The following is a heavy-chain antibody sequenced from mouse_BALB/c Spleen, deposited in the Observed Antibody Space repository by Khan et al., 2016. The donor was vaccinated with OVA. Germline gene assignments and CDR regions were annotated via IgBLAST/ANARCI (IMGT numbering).Heavy chain of an antibody. CDR1: GYTFTSYW. CDR2: ISPGSGSA. D-gene: IGHD1-1*01. J-gene: IGHJ4*01. V-gene: IGHV1S41*01. Sequence: DLVKPGASVKLSCKASGYTFTSYWINWIKQRPGQGLEWVGQISPGSGSAYYNEVFKGKATLTIDTSSTTAYIQLSSLSSKDSAVXFCARSNYYGRSLYAMDYWGQGTSVTVSS. CDR3: ARSNYYGRSLYAMDY.